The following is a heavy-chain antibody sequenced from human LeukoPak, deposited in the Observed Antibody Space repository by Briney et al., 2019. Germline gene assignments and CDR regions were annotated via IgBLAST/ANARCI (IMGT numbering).Heavy chain of an antibody. V-gene: IGHV4-4*07. D-gene: IGHD3-10*01. J-gene: IGHJ4*02. CDR1: GDSIGIYY. CDR3: AREAFTYYYGSGSENFDY. CDR2: IFTSGIA. Sequence: SETLSLTCTVSGDSIGIYYWNWIRQPAGKGLEWIGRIFTSGIANYNPSLKSRVTMSVDTSKNQFSLTLSSVTAADTAVYYCAREAFTYYYGSGSENFDYWGQGTLVTVSS.